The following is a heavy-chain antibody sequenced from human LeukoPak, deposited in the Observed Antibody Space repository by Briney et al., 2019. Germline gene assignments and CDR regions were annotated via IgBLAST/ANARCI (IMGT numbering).Heavy chain of an antibody. D-gene: IGHD3-9*01. V-gene: IGHV4-39*01. CDR2: IYYTGST. J-gene: IGHJ6*03. CDR3: ARLVSYDVLTENFYKYYMDV. Sequence: PSGTLSLTCTVSSGSISSNNYYWGWIRQPPGKGLEWIGSIYYTGSTFYNPSLKSRVTLSLDALKNQFTLKVTSVTATDTAVYYCARLVSYDVLTENFYKYYMDVWGKGTTVTVS. CDR1: SGSISSNNYY.